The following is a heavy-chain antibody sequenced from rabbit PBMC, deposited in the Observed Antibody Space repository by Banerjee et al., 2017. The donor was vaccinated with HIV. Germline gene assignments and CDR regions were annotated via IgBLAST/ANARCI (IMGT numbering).Heavy chain of an antibody. CDR3: ARGVAGYGVYGYYFNL. J-gene: IGHJ4*01. D-gene: IGHD2-1*01. V-gene: IGHV1S40*01. CDR2: IYIGGSGGT. CDR1: GFDLSSYYY. Sequence: QSLEESGGDLVKPGASLTLTCTASGFDLSSYYYMCWVRQAPGKGLEWIACIYIGGSGGTYYASWAKGRFTISKTSSTTVTLQMTSLTAADTATYFCARGVAGYGVYGYYFNLWGPGTLVTVS.